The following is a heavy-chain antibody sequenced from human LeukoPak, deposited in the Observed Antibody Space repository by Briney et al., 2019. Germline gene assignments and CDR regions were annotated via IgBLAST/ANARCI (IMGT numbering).Heavy chain of an antibody. CDR2: ISSSGSTI. J-gene: IGHJ1*01. Sequence: PGGSLRLSCAASGFTFSSYEMNWVRQAPGKGLEWVSYISSSGSTIYYADSVKGRFTISRDNAKNSLYLQMNSLRAEDTAVYYCARGQWPKGPVFFQHWGQGTLVTVSS. CDR1: GFTFSSYE. V-gene: IGHV3-48*03. D-gene: IGHD6-19*01. CDR3: ARGQWPKGPVFFQH.